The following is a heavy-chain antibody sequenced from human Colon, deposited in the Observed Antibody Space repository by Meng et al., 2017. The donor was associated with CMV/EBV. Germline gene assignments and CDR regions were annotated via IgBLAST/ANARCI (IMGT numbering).Heavy chain of an antibody. V-gene: IGHV3-66*02. CDR2: VFAGGDT. CDR3: VGSQMRAFEY. CDR1: GFTLSTSD. Sequence: GESLKISCAASGFTLSTSDMHWVRQAPGKGLEWVSVVFAGGDTFYVDSVKGRFTVSRDNSKNTVSLQMNRVRSEDTAIYYCVGSQMRAFEYWGQGTLVTVSS. J-gene: IGHJ4*02.